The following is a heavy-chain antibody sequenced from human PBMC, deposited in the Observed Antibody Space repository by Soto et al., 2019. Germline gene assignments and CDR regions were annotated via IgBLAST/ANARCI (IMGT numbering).Heavy chain of an antibody. CDR2: IYYSGNT. Sequence: SETLSLTCTVSGDSVTSGNYYWSWIRQPPGKGLEWIGYIYYSGNTNYSPSLKSRVTMSLDRSNNQFSLNLSSVTAADTAVYYCARLTMVRGVPSNWFDPWGQGTLVTVSS. D-gene: IGHD3-10*01. J-gene: IGHJ5*02. V-gene: IGHV4-61*01. CDR1: GDSVTSGNYY. CDR3: ARLTMVRGVPSNWFDP.